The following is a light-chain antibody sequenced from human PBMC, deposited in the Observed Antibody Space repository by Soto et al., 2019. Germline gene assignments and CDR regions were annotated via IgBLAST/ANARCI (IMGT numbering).Light chain of an antibody. CDR3: QQYGSSVLT. CDR2: GAS. J-gene: IGKJ1*01. CDR1: QSVSSSY. Sequence: EIVLTQSPGTLSLSPGERATLSCRARQSVSSSYLAWYQQKPGQAPRLLIYGASSRATGIPDRFSGSGSGTEFTLTISRLEPEDFAVYYCQQYGSSVLTFGQGTKVEIK. V-gene: IGKV3-20*01.